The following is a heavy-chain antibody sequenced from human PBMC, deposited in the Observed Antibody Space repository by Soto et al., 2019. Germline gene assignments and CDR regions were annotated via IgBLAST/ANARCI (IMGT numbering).Heavy chain of an antibody. J-gene: IGHJ4*02. CDR1: GGSISSGGYY. CDR2: IYYSGST. Sequence: PSETLSLTCTVSGGSISSGGYYWSWIRQHPGKGLEWIGYIYYSGSTYYNPSLKSRVTISVDTSRNQISLKVTSVTAADTAVYYCARDSRLGSFLNDYWGQGTLVTVSS. D-gene: IGHD1-26*01. V-gene: IGHV4-31*03. CDR3: ARDSRLGSFLNDY.